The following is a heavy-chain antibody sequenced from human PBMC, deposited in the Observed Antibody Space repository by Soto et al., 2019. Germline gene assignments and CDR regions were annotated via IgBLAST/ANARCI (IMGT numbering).Heavy chain of an antibody. Sequence: LKISCAASGFTVSSNYMSWVRQAPGKGLEWVSVIYSGGSTYYADSVKGRFTISRDNSKNTLYLQMNSLRAEDTAVYYCARARDYDFWSGYYSYGMDVWGQGTTVTVS. CDR3: ARARDYDFWSGYYSYGMDV. CDR1: GFTVSSNY. J-gene: IGHJ6*02. D-gene: IGHD3-3*01. V-gene: IGHV3-53*01. CDR2: IYSGGST.